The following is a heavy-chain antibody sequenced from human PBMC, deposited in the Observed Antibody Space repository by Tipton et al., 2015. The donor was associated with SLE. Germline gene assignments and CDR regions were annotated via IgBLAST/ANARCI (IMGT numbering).Heavy chain of an antibody. Sequence: TLSLTCTVSGGSISSYYWSWIRQPPGKGLEWIGYIYYSGSTNYNPSLKSRVTISVDTSKNQFSLKLSSVTAADTAVYYCASTTSGRVFGEVYYFDYWGQGTLVTVSS. CDR2: IYYSGST. CDR3: ASTTSGRVFGEVYYFDY. CDR1: GGSISSYY. J-gene: IGHJ4*02. V-gene: IGHV4-59*01. D-gene: IGHD3-3*01.